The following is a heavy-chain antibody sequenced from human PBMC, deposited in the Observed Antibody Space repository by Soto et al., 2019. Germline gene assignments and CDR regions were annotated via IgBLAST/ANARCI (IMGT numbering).Heavy chain of an antibody. Sequence: QVHLVQSGAEVKKPGASVKVSCKGSGYTFTSYGITWVRQAPGQGLEWMGWSSAHNGNTDYAQKLQGRVTVTRDTSTITAYMELRSLRSDDTAVYYCARGRYGDYWGQGALVTVSS. V-gene: IGHV1-18*01. CDR3: ARGRYGDY. CDR1: GYTFTSYG. CDR2: SSAHNGNT. J-gene: IGHJ4*02. D-gene: IGHD1-1*01.